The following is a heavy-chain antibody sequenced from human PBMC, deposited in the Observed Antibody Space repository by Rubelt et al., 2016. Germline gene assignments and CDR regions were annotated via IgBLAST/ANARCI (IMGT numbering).Heavy chain of an antibody. CDR3: ARVTTVTNDNWFDP. D-gene: IGHD4-17*01. V-gene: IGHV5-51*01. CDR1: GYSLTSYW. J-gene: IGHJ5*02. CDR2: IYPGDSDT. Sequence: EVQLVQSGAEVKKPGESLKISCKGSGYSLTSYWIGWVRQMPGKGLEWMGIIYPGDSDTRYSPSVQGQVPLSADKSISTAYLQWSSLTASDTAMYYCARVTTVTNDNWFDPWGQGTLVTVSS.